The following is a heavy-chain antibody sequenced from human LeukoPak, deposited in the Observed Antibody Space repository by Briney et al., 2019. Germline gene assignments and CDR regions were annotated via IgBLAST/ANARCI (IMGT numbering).Heavy chain of an antibody. CDR1: GAPVSSYY. Sequence: PSETLSLTCTVSGAPVSSYYWSWIRQPPGKGLEWIGYIYYTGRTNYNPSLKSRVTISVDTSKNQFSLNLSSVTAADTAVYYCARGEMNGDGYNYGYWYFDLWGRGTLVTVSS. J-gene: IGHJ2*01. CDR3: ARGEMNGDGYNYGYWYFDL. CDR2: IYYTGRT. V-gene: IGHV4-59*02. D-gene: IGHD5-24*01.